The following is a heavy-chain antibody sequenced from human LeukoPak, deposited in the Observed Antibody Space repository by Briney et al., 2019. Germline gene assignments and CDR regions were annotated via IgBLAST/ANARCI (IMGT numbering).Heavy chain of an antibody. Sequence: VASVKVSCKASGYTFTGYYMHWVRQAPGQGLEWMGWINPNSGGTNHAQKFQGRVTMTRDTSISTAYMELSSLRSDDTAVYYCARDSSWYWGQGTLVTVSS. V-gene: IGHV1-2*02. CDR1: GYTFTGYY. CDR2: INPNSGGT. CDR3: ARDSSWY. J-gene: IGHJ4*02.